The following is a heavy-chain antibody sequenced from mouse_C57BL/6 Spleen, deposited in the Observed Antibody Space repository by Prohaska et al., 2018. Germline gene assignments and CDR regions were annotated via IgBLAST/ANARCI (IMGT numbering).Heavy chain of an antibody. CDR1: GYTFTSYW. Sequence: QVQLQQPGAELVKPGASVKMSCKASGYTFTSYWITWVKQRPGLGLEWIGDIYPGSGSTNYNEKFKSKATLTVDTSSSTAYMQLSSLTSEDSAVYYCARYGSSLYYYAMDYWGQGTSVTVSS. V-gene: IGHV1-55*01. J-gene: IGHJ4*01. D-gene: IGHD1-1*01. CDR3: ARYGSSLYYYAMDY. CDR2: IYPGSGST.